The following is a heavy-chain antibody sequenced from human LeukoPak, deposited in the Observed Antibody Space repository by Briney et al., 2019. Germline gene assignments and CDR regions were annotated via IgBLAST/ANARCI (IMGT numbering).Heavy chain of an antibody. V-gene: IGHV3-66*01. Sequence: VGSLRLSCAASGFAVSSNYMSWVRQAPGKGLEWVAVIYSGGSTNYADSVKGRFTISRDNSKNTLYLLMNSLRAEDTAVYYCAIRKSGNAIDYWGQGTLVTVSS. CDR2: IYSGGST. D-gene: IGHD6-25*01. CDR3: AIRKSGNAIDY. CDR1: GFAVSSNY. J-gene: IGHJ4*02.